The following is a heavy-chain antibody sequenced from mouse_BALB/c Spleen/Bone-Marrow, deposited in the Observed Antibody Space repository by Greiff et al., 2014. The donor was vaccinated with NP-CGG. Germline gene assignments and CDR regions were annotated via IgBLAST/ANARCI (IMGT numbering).Heavy chain of an antibody. CDR1: GFTFSSYS. CDR3: ARQRGGGYYGFFAY. V-gene: IGHV5-6*01. D-gene: IGHD1-1*01. Sequence: EVQRVESGGALVKPGGSLKLSCAASGFTFSSYSMSWVRQTPDKRLEWVATISSGDGYTYYPDSVKGRFTISRDNAKNTLYLQMSSLTSEDSAMYYCARQRGGGYYGFFAYWGQGTLVTVSA. J-gene: IGHJ3*01. CDR2: ISSGDGYT.